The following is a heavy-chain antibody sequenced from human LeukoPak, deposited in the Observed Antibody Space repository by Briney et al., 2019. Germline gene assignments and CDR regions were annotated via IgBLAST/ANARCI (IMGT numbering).Heavy chain of an antibody. J-gene: IGHJ3*02. D-gene: IGHD4-17*01. CDR2: IYYSGST. Sequence: SETLSLTCTVSGGSISSYYWSWIRQPPGKGLEWIGYIYYSGSTNYNPSLKSRGTISVDTSKNKFSLKLSSVTAADSAVYYCARNLNRATVPGDAFDIWGQGTMVTVSS. CDR1: GGSISSYY. CDR3: ARNLNRATVPGDAFDI. V-gene: IGHV4-59*01.